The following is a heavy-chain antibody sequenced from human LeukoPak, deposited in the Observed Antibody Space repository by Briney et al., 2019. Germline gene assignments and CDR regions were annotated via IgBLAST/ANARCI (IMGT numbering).Heavy chain of an antibody. CDR3: ARDTYCYGSGIANL. V-gene: IGHV3-21*01. D-gene: IGHD3-10*01. CDR1: GFTFSSYS. Sequence: PGGSLRLSCAASGFTFSSYSMNWVRQAPGKGLEWVSSISSSSSYICYADSVKGRFTISRDNAKNSLYLQMNSLRAEDTAVYYCARDTYCYGSGIANLWGQGTLVTVSS. CDR2: ISSSSSYI. J-gene: IGHJ5*02.